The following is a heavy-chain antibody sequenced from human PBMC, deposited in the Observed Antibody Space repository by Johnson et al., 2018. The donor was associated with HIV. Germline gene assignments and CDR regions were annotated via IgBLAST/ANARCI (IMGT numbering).Heavy chain of an antibody. J-gene: IGHJ3*02. CDR2: ISYDGSNK. V-gene: IGHV3-30*03. D-gene: IGHD4-23*01. CDR3: RVVTGAFDI. Sequence: QVLLVESGGGVVQPGGSLRLSCAASGFTFSSYGMHWVRQAPGKGLEWVAVISYDGSNKYYADSVKGRFTISRDNSKNTLYLQMNSLRAEDTAVYYCRVVTGAFDIWGQGTMVTVSS. CDR1: GFTFSSYG.